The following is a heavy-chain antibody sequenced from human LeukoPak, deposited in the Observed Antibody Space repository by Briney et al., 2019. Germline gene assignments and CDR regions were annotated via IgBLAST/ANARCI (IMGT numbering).Heavy chain of an antibody. CDR2: INHSGST. J-gene: IGHJ6*02. Sequence: SETLSLTCAVYGVSFSGYYWSWIRQPPGKGLEWIGEINHSGSTNYNPSLKSRVTISVDTSKNQFSLKLSSVTAADTAVYYCARGVRITIFGVVTPMDVWGQGTTVTVSS. CDR3: ARGVRITIFGVVTPMDV. D-gene: IGHD3-3*01. V-gene: IGHV4-34*01. CDR1: GVSFSGYY.